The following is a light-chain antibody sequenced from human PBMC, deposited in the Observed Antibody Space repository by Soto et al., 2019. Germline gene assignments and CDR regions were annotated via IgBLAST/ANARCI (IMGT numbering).Light chain of an antibody. Sequence: QLVLTQPPSASGTPGQRVTISCSGSSSNIGSNTVNWYQQLPVTAPKLLIYSNNQRPSGVPDRFSGSKSGTSASLAISGLQSEDEADYYCAAWDDSLNGPLFGGGTKLTVL. CDR3: AAWDDSLNGPL. CDR1: SSNIGSNT. CDR2: SNN. J-gene: IGLJ2*01. V-gene: IGLV1-44*01.